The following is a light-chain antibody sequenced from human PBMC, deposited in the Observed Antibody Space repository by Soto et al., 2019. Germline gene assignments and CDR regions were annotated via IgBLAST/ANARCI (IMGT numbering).Light chain of an antibody. CDR2: ATS. V-gene: IGKV3-20*01. CDR3: QQYDDSARYT. J-gene: IGKJ2*01. CDR1: QSVTSTS. Sequence: EIVLTQSPGTLSLSPGERATLSCRASQSVTSTSTAWYQQKVGQAPRLLIYATSTRATGIPDRFSGSGSGTDFTLTINRLEPEDFAVYYCQQYDDSARYTFGQGTKVEIK.